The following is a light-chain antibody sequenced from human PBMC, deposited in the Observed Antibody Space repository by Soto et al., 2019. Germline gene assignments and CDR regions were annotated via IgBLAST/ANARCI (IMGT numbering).Light chain of an antibody. CDR3: QQYNNWPPWT. J-gene: IGKJ1*01. CDR1: QSVSSN. Sequence: EIVMAQSPATLSVSPGERATLSCRASQSVSSNLAWYPQKPGQAPRLLIYGASTRATGIPDRFSGSGSGTEFTLTISSLQSEDFAVYYCQQYNNWPPWTFGQGNEVDFK. CDR2: GAS. V-gene: IGKV3-15*01.